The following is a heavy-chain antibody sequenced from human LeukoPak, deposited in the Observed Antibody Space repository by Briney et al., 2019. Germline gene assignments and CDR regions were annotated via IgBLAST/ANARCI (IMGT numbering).Heavy chain of an antibody. CDR3: ARGQARLAWFDP. CDR2: INPSGGST. J-gene: IGHJ5*02. Sequence: ASVKVSCKASGYTFTNYYMHWVRQAPGQGLEWVGMINPSGGSTTYAQKFQGRVTMTRDTSTSTVYMELSILRSEDTAVYYCARGQARLAWFDPWGQGTLVTVSS. D-gene: IGHD6-19*01. V-gene: IGHV1-46*01. CDR1: GYTFTNYY.